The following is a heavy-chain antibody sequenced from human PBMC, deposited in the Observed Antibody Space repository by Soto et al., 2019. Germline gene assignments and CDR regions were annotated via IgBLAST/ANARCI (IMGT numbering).Heavy chain of an antibody. V-gene: IGHV3-7*03. D-gene: IGHD4-17*01. CDR2: IKQDGSVK. CDR1: GFSFSSYW. Sequence: EVQVVESGGDLVQPGGSLRLSCAASGFSFSSYWMTWVRQAPGKGLEWVAKIKQDGSVKYYVDSVKGRFTISRDNAKDSLFLQMNTLRAEDTAVYYCARGLYSDIWPNLPLHFWGQGTLVAVSS. CDR3: ARGLYSDIWPNLPLHF. J-gene: IGHJ4*02.